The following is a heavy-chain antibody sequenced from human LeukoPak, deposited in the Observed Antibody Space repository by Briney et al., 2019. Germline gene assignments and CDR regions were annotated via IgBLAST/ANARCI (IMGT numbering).Heavy chain of an antibody. CDR1: GGSISSYY. CDR3: ARVRGGQLGGRFDY. D-gene: IGHD3-10*01. CDR2: IYYSGST. V-gene: IGHV4-59*01. J-gene: IGHJ4*02. Sequence: KPSETLSLTCTVSGGSISSYYWSWIRQPPGKGLEWIGYIYYSGSTNYNPSLKSRVTISVDTSKNQFSLKLSSVTAADTAVYACARVRGGQLGGRFDYWGQGTLVTVSS.